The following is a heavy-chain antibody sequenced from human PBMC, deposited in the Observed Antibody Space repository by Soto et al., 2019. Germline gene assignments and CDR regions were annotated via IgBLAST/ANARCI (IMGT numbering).Heavy chain of an antibody. Sequence: ASVKVSCKASGYTFTSYDINWVRQATGQGLEWMGWMNPNSGNTGYAQKFQGRVTMTRNTSISTAYMELSSLRSEDTAVYYCYSYCSSTSCYYYYGMDVWGQGTTVTVSS. D-gene: IGHD2-2*01. CDR3: YSYCSSTSCYYYYGMDV. V-gene: IGHV1-8*01. CDR1: GYTFTSYD. CDR2: MNPNSGNT. J-gene: IGHJ6*02.